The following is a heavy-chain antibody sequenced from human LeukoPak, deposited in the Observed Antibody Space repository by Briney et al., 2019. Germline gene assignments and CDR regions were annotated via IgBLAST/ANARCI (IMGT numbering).Heavy chain of an antibody. Sequence: ASVKVSCKLSGFGLSDLSIHWMRQAPGKGLEWVGGIRPETGEPIFAQKFQGRVTITEDTFTDTGYLELRGLTSEDTAVYYCSTDSGRSYFYFDFWGQGTLVTVSS. J-gene: IGHJ4*02. CDR3: STDSGRSYFYFDF. D-gene: IGHD3-10*01. CDR2: IRPETGEP. V-gene: IGHV1-24*01. CDR1: GFGLSDLS.